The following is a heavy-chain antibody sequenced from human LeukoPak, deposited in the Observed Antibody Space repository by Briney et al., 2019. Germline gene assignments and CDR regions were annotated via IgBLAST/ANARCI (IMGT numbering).Heavy chain of an antibody. CDR3: ARPTMVTSDY. CDR1: GFTFSDYA. V-gene: IGHV3-48*03. CDR2: ISSSGSTM. J-gene: IGHJ4*02. Sequence: GGSLRLSCAASGFTFSDYAMNWVRQAPGKGLEWVSYISSSGSTMYYADSVKGRFAISRDNAKNSLFLQMNSLRAEDTAVYYCARPTMVTSDYWGQGTLVTVSS. D-gene: IGHD3-10*01.